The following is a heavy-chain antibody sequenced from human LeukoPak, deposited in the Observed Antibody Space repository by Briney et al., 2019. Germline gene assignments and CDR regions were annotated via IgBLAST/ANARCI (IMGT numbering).Heavy chain of an antibody. J-gene: IGHJ4*02. V-gene: IGHV4-39*01. CDR2: IYYTGST. CDR1: GSSITSVSHY. CDR3: ARRWGNIVGVTYEY. D-gene: IGHD3-16*01. Sequence: SETLSLTCTISGSSITSVSHYWGWIRQPPGKGLEWIGDIYYTGSTYYSPSLRSRVTLSVHTSENQFSLRLNSVTAVDTAVYYCARRWGNIVGVTYEYWGQGTLVTVSS.